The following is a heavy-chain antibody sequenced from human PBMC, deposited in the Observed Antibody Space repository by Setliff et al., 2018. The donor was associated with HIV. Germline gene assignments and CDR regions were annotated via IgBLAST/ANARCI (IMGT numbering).Heavy chain of an antibody. CDR1: GGSISNYY. Sequence: PSETLSLTCSVSGGSISNYYWSWLRQPPGKGLEWIGYIYYSGSTNYNPSLKSRVTISVDTSKNQFSLNLSSVTAADTAVYYCARRGGYSSPLRIWGQGTKVTVSS. V-gene: IGHV4-59*08. D-gene: IGHD6-13*01. J-gene: IGHJ3*02. CDR2: IYYSGST. CDR3: ARRGGYSSPLRI.